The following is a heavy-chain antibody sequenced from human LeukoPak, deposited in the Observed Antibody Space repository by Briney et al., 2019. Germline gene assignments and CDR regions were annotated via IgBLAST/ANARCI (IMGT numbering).Heavy chain of an antibody. D-gene: IGHD2-15*01. CDR3: ATGWQPAALDI. CDR1: GYTFSTSW. Sequence: GESLKISCKGSGYTFSTSWIGWVRQMPGKGLEWMGIIYPGDFDTRYSPSFQGQVTISADKSINTAYLQWSSLKASDSAMYYCATGWQPAALDIWGQGTVVTVSS. J-gene: IGHJ3*02. CDR2: IYPGDFDT. V-gene: IGHV5-51*01.